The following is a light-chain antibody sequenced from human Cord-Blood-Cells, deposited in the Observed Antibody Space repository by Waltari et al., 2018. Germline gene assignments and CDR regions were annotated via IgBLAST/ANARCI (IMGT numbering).Light chain of an antibody. CDR3: CSYAGSSTLV. CDR1: SSDGGSYNL. CDR2: EGS. J-gene: IGLJ3*02. V-gene: IGLV2-23*01. Sequence: QSALTQPASVSGSPGQSITIPCTGTSSDGGSYNLVSWYQQHPGKAPKLMIYEGSKLPSGVSNRFSGSKSGNPASLTISGLQAEDEADYYCCSYAGSSTLVFGGGTKLTVL.